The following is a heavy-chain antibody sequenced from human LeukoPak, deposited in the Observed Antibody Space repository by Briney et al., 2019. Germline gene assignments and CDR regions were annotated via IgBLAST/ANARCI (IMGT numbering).Heavy chain of an antibody. CDR3: ARAWTVGSYFDY. V-gene: IGHV1-69*13. CDR2: IIPIFGTA. Sequence: ASVNVSCKASGGTFSSYAISWVRQAPGQGLEWMGGIIPIFGTANYAQKFQGRVTITADESTSTAYMELSSLRSEDTAVYYCARAWTVGSYFDYWGQGTLVTVSS. D-gene: IGHD3-10*01. J-gene: IGHJ4*02. CDR1: GGTFSSYA.